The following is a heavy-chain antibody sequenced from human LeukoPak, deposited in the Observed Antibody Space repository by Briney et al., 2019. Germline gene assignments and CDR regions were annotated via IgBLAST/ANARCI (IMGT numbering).Heavy chain of an antibody. CDR3: ARVSCSGGSCYSGAIYYYYMDV. D-gene: IGHD2-15*01. J-gene: IGHJ6*03. Sequence: PGGSLRLSCAASGFTFSDYYMRWLRQAPGKGLEWVSYISSSGSTIYYADSVKGRFTISRDNAKNSLYLQMNSLRAEDTAVYYCARVSCSGGSCYSGAIYYYYMDVWGKGTTVTISS. V-gene: IGHV3-11*01. CDR2: ISSSGSTI. CDR1: GFTFSDYY.